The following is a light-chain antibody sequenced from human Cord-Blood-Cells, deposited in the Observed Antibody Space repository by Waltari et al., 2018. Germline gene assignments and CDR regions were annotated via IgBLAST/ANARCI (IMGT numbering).Light chain of an antibody. J-gene: IGKJ2*03. CDR2: GAS. V-gene: IGKV3-15*01. Sequence: EIVMTQSPATLSVSPGERATLSCGASQSVSSNLAWYQQKPGQAPRLLIYGASTRATGIPARFSGSGSGTEFTLTISSLQSEDFAVYYGQQYNNWPPFSFGQGTKLEIK. CDR1: QSVSSN. CDR3: QQYNNWPPFS.